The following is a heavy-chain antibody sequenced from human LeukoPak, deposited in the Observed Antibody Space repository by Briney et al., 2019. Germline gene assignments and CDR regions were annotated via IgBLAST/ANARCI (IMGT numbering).Heavy chain of an antibody. CDR1: GCTFTGYY. V-gene: IGHV1-2*02. D-gene: IGHD6-19*01. CDR3: ARVAGSGWFVDY. Sequence: GASVKVSCKASGCTFTGYYMHWVRQAPGQGLEWMGWINPNSGGTNYAQKFQGRVTMTRDTSINTAYMELSRLRSDDTAVYYCARVAGSGWFVDYWGQGTLVTVSS. J-gene: IGHJ4*02. CDR2: INPNSGGT.